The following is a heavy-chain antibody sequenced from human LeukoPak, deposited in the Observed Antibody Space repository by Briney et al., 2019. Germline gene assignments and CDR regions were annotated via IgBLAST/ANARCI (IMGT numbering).Heavy chain of an antibody. J-gene: IGHJ4*02. CDR3: ARYFPNFDY. Sequence: SETLSLTCTASGGSISSSSYYWGWIRQPPGKGLEWIGSIYYSGSTYYNPSLKSRVTISVDTSKNQFSLKLSSVTAADTAVYYCARYFPNFDYWGQGTLVTVSS. V-gene: IGHV4-39*01. CDR2: IYYSGST. CDR1: GGSISSSSYY. D-gene: IGHD2/OR15-2a*01.